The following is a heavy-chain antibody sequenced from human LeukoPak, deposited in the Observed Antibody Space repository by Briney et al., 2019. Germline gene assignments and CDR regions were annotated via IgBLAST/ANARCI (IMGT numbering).Heavy chain of an antibody. D-gene: IGHD2-21*02. CDR2: INQDGTEK. J-gene: IGHJ4*02. V-gene: IGHV3-7*01. CDR1: GFTFDTYW. CDR3: ARETCGGDCSVDY. Sequence: GGSLRLSCAASGFTFDTYWMTWVRQAPGKGLEWVANINQDGTEKYYVDSVEGRFTISRDNAKNSLYLQMNSLRAEDTAVYYCARETCGGDCSVDYWGQGTLVTVSS.